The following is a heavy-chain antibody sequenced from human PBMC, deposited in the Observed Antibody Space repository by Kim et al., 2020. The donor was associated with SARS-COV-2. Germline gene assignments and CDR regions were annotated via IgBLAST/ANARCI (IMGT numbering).Heavy chain of an antibody. V-gene: IGHV3-48*03. CDR3: ARGKAYYDILTGYTPGAFDI. Sequence: GGSLRLSCAASGFTFSSYEMNWVRQAPGKGLEWVSYISSSGSTIYYADSVKGRFTISRDNAKNSLYLQMNSLRAEDTAVYYCARGKAYYDILTGYTPGAFDIWGQGTMVTVSS. CDR2: ISSSGSTI. CDR1: GFTFSSYE. J-gene: IGHJ3*02. D-gene: IGHD3-9*01.